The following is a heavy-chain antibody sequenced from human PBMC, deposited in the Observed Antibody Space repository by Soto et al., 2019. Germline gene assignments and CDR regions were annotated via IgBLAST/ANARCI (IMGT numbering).Heavy chain of an antibody. J-gene: IGHJ4*02. D-gene: IGHD4-17*01. V-gene: IGHV3-30-3*01. CDR3: ARVPGGDYGDYWGYFDY. CDR1: GFTFSSYA. Sequence: QVQLVESGGGVVQPGRSLRLSCAASGFTFSSYAMHWVRQAPGKGLEWVAVISYDGSNKYYADSVKGRFTISRDNSKNTLYLQMNSLRAEDTAVYYCARVPGGDYGDYWGYFDYWGQGTLVTVSS. CDR2: ISYDGSNK.